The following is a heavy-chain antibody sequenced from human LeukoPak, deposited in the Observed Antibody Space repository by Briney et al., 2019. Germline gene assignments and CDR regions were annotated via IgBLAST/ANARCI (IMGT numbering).Heavy chain of an antibody. CDR1: GFTFSSYA. V-gene: IGHV3-23*01. D-gene: IGHD2-2*01. Sequence: GGSLRLSCAASGFTFSSYAMSWVRQAPGKGLEWVSAISGSGGSTYYADSVKGRFTISRDNSKNTLYLQMNSLRAEDTAVHYCASSHCNSCYLGVWYYFDYWGQGTLVTVSS. J-gene: IGHJ4*02. CDR2: ISGSGGST. CDR3: ASSHCNSCYLGVWYYFDY.